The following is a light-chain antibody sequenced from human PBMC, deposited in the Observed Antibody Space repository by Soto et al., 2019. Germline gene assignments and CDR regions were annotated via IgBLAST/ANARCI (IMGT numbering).Light chain of an antibody. V-gene: IGLV1-44*01. CDR1: NSNIGIKT. Sequence: QSVLTQPTSASGTPGQRVTISCAGSNSNIGIKTVSWYQHLPGTAPKVLIYSNDQWPSGVPDRFSGSKSGTSASLAISWLQSEDEADYYCAAWDDSLNAVVFGGGTKLTVL. J-gene: IGLJ2*01. CDR2: SND. CDR3: AAWDDSLNAVV.